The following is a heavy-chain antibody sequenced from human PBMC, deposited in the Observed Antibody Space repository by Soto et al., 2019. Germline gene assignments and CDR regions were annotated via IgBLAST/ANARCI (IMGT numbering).Heavy chain of an antibody. CDR3: AKLLEGDCSGGSCYGAFDI. V-gene: IGHV3-23*01. Sequence: PGGSLRLSCAASGFTFSSYAMSWVRQAPGKGLEWVSAISGSGGSTYYADSVKGRFTISRDNSKNTLYLQMNSLRAEDTAVYYCAKLLEGDCSGGSCYGAFDIWGQGTMVTVSS. CDR2: ISGSGGST. J-gene: IGHJ3*02. D-gene: IGHD2-15*01. CDR1: GFTFSSYA.